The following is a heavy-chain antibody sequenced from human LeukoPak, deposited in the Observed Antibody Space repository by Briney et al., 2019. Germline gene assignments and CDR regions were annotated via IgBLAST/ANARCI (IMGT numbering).Heavy chain of an antibody. Sequence: SGRSLRLSCAASGFTFSSYGMHWVRQAPGKGLEWVSVISGSGGSTYYADSVKGRFTISRDNSKNTLYLQMNTLRAEDTAVYYCAKAPLEYCSGGSCYPFDYWGQGTLVTVSS. CDR2: ISGSGGST. J-gene: IGHJ4*02. V-gene: IGHV3-23*01. CDR1: GFTFSSYG. D-gene: IGHD2-15*01. CDR3: AKAPLEYCSGGSCYPFDY.